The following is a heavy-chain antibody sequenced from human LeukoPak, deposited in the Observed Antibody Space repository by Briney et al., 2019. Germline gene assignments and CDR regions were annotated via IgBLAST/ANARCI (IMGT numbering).Heavy chain of an antibody. CDR2: ISGSGGTT. J-gene: IGHJ4*02. Sequence: GGSLRLSCAASGFTFSSYAMSWVRQAPGKGLEWVSAISGSGGTTYYADSVKGRFTISRDYSKSTLYLQMNSLRAEDTAVYFCAAGWYSGSTDYWGQGTLVTVSS. CDR3: AAGWYSGSTDY. V-gene: IGHV3-23*01. CDR1: GFTFSSYA. D-gene: IGHD1-26*01.